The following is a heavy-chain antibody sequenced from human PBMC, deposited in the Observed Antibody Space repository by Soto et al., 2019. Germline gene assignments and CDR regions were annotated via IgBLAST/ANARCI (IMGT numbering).Heavy chain of an antibody. Sequence: SVKVSCQASGGTFSSYAISWVRQAPGQGLEWMGGIIPIFGTANYAQKFQGRVTITADESTSTAYMELSSLRSEDTAVYYCARELRITMIVRAHAFDIWGQGTMVTVSS. CDR3: ARELRITMIVRAHAFDI. J-gene: IGHJ3*02. V-gene: IGHV1-69*13. CDR1: GGTFSSYA. D-gene: IGHD3-22*01. CDR2: IIPIFGTA.